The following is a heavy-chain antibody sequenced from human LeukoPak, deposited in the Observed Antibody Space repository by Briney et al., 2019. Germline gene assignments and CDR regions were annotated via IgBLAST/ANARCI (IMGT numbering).Heavy chain of an antibody. V-gene: IGHV4-38-2*01. J-gene: IGHJ3*02. D-gene: IGHD3-22*01. CDR2: IYHSGST. CDR3: ASLTTADAFDI. Sequence: SETLSLTCAVYGGSFSGYYWGWIRQPPGKGLEWIGSIYHSGSTYYNPSLKSRVTISVDTSKNQFSLKLSSVTAADTAVYYCASLTTADAFDIWGQGTMVTVSS. CDR1: GGSFSGYY.